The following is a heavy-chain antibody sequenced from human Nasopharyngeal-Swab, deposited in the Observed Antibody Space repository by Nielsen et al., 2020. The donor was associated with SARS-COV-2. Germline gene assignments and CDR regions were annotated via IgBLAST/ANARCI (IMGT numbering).Heavy chain of an antibody. CDR3: ARGSNAPDY. Sequence: GSLRLSCTVSGGSISSYYWSWIRQPPGKGLEWIGYIYYSGSTNYNPSLKSRVTISVDTSKNQFSLKLSSVTAADTAVYYCARGSNAPDYWGQGTLVTVSS. CDR1: GGSISSYY. V-gene: IGHV4-59*13. CDR2: IYYSGST. J-gene: IGHJ4*02.